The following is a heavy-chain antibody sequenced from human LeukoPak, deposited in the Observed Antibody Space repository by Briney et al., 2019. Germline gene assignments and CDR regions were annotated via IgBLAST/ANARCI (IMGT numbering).Heavy chain of an antibody. CDR1: GFTFTNFE. Sequence: PGGSLRLSCAASGFTFTNFEMNWVRQAPGKGLEWVSYISYSGSTTSYADSVKGRFTISRDNAKNSLHLQMNSLRAEDTAVYYCARAGPPAFDPWGQGTLVTVSS. CDR2: ISYSGSTT. J-gene: IGHJ5*02. CDR3: ARAGPPAFDP. V-gene: IGHV3-48*03.